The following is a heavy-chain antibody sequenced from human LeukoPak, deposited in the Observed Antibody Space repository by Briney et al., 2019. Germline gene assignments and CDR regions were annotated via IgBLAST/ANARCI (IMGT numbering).Heavy chain of an antibody. D-gene: IGHD3-16*01. V-gene: IGHV3-23*01. Sequence: PGGSLRLSCAASGFTFSSYAMSWVRQAPGKGLEWVSAISGSGGSTYYADSVKGRFTISRDNSKNTLYLQMNSLRAEDTAVYYCAKPRYVDRFDYYYMDVWGKGTTVTVSS. CDR1: GFTFSSYA. CDR3: AKPRYVDRFDYYYMDV. CDR2: ISGSGGST. J-gene: IGHJ6*03.